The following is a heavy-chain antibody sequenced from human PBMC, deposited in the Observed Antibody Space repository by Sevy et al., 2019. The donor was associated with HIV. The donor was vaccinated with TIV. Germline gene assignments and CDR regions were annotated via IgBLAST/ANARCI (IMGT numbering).Heavy chain of an antibody. D-gene: IGHD6-6*01. Sequence: ASVKVSCKASGYTFTGYYMHWVRQAPGQGLEWMGWINPNSGGTNYAQKFQGRVTMTRDTSISTAYMELSRLRSDDTAVYYCARECLHNSSSPFDPWGQGTLVTVSS. V-gene: IGHV1-2*02. CDR1: GYTFTGYY. CDR2: INPNSGGT. J-gene: IGHJ5*02. CDR3: ARECLHNSSSPFDP.